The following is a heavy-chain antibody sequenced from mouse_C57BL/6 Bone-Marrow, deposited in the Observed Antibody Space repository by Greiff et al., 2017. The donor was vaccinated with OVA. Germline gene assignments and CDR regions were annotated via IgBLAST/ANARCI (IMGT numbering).Heavy chain of an antibody. V-gene: IGHV1-55*01. Sequence: QVQLQQSGAELVKPGASVKMSCKASGYTFTSYWITWVKQRPGQGLEWIGDIYPGSGSTNYNEKFKSKATLTVDTSSSTAYMQLSSLTSEDSAVYYCARGEATTVVATDYAMDYWGQGTSVTVSS. D-gene: IGHD1-1*01. CDR3: ARGEATTVVATDYAMDY. CDR1: GYTFTSYW. J-gene: IGHJ4*01. CDR2: IYPGSGST.